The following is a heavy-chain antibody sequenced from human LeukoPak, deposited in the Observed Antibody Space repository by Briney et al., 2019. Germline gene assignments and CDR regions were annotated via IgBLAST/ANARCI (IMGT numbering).Heavy chain of an antibody. J-gene: IGHJ6*02. Sequence: GASVKVSCKASGYTFTSYGISWVRQAPGQGLEWMGWISAYNGNTNYAHKLQGRVTMTTDTSTSTAYMELRRLRSDDTAVYYCARIVVPTASNYYNGMDVWGQGTTVTVSS. V-gene: IGHV1-18*01. CDR3: ARIVVPTASNYYNGMDV. D-gene: IGHD2-2*01. CDR2: ISAYNGNT. CDR1: GYTFTSYG.